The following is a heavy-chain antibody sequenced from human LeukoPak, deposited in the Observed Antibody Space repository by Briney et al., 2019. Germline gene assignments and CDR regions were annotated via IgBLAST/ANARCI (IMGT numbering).Heavy chain of an antibody. CDR3: ARLPQWNEGFDH. CDR2: IYPGDCDT. V-gene: IGHV5-51*01. Sequence: PWAALETSLQCSGYRFTTYWIGWVRPIPGKGLEGMGIIYPGDCDTRYSPPFRGQVTISADNSISNAYLQWCSLKASATAMYYCARLPQWNEGFDHWRQGTLVTVSS. D-gene: IGHD1-1*01. J-gene: IGHJ5*02. CDR1: GYRFTTYW.